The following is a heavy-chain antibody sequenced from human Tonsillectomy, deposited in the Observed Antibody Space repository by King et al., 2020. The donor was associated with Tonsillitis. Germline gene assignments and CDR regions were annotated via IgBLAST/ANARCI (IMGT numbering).Heavy chain of an antibody. CDR1: GGSITSYY. J-gene: IGHJ1*01. CDR3: AYYASSGYIQH. Sequence: QLQESGPGLVKPSETLSLTCTVSGGSITSYYWSWIRQPPGKGLEWIGYVHYSGSSNYSPSLRSRVTISVDTSKNQFSLKLTSVTATDTAVYYCAYYASSGYIQHCGQGTLVTVSS. D-gene: IGHD3-22*01. CDR2: VHYSGSS. V-gene: IGHV4-59*08.